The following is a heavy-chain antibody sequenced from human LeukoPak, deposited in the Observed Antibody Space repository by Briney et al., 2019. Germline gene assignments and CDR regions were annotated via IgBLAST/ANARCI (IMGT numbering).Heavy chain of an antibody. D-gene: IGHD3-16*02. Sequence: GGSLRLSCAAAAFTSSSYSMNWVRQAQGKGLEWVSSISSSSSYIYYADSVKGRFTISRDNAKNSLYLQMNSLRAEDTAVYYCARDHYSDYDYVWGSYRHFDYWGQGTLVTVSS. CDR1: AFTSSSYS. CDR2: ISSSSSYI. V-gene: IGHV3-21*01. J-gene: IGHJ4*02. CDR3: ARDHYSDYDYVWGSYRHFDY.